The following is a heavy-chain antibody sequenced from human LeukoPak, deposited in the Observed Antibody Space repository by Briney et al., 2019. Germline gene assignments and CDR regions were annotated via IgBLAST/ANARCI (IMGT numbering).Heavy chain of an antibody. V-gene: IGHV3-9*01. Sequence: PGGSLRLSCAASGFTFDDYAMHWVRQAPGKGLEWVSGIGWNSGGIGYADSVKGRFTISRDNAKNSLYLQMNSLRVEDTALYYCAKDPAYSGFFDYWGQATLVTVSS. J-gene: IGHJ4*02. CDR3: AKDPAYSGFFDY. CDR1: GFTFDDYA. CDR2: IGWNSGGI. D-gene: IGHD5-12*01.